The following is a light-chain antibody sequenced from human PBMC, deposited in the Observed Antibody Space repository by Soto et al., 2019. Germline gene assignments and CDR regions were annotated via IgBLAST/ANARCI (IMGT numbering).Light chain of an antibody. CDR1: QSISSTY. Sequence: ETVLTQSPGTLSLSPGERATLSCRASQSISSTYLAWYQQKPGQAPRLLIYGASSRATGIPDRFSRSGSGTDFTLTISRLEPEDVAVYYCQQYGSSPYTFGQGTKLEIK. CDR2: GAS. CDR3: QQYGSSPYT. J-gene: IGKJ2*01. V-gene: IGKV3-20*01.